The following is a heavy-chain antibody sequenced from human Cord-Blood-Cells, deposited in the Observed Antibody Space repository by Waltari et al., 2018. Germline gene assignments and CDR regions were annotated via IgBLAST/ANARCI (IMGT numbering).Heavy chain of an antibody. CDR3: ARDAQGDY. CDR1: GCTFSSSW. Sequence: EVQLVESGGGLVQPGGSLRLSCAASGCTFSSSWMSWVRQAPGKGLEWVANIKQDGSEKYYVDSVKGRFTISRDNAKNSLYLQMNSLRAEDTAVYYCARDAQGDYWGQGTLVTVSS. J-gene: IGHJ4*02. V-gene: IGHV3-7*05. CDR2: IKQDGSEK.